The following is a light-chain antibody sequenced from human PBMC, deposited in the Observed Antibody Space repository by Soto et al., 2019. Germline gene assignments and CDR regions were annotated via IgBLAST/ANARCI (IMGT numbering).Light chain of an antibody. Sequence: DIQMTQFPPTLSASIGDRVTITCRASQTISSSLAWYQQKPGKAPKLLIYKASTLETGVPSRFSGSGSGTEFTLTISSLQPDDFATYYCLQYDSYSPYTFGQGTRLEIK. J-gene: IGKJ2*01. V-gene: IGKV1-5*03. CDR2: KAS. CDR3: LQYDSYSPYT. CDR1: QTISSS.